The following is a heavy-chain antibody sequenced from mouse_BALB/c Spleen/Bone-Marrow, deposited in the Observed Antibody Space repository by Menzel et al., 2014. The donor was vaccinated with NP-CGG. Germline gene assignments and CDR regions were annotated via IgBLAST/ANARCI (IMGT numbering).Heavy chain of an antibody. CDR2: ISDGGDYT. V-gene: IGHV5-4*02. J-gene: IGHJ4*01. D-gene: IGHD2-14*01. CDR3: ARTYRPYALDY. CDR1: GFTFSDYY. Sequence: DVMLVESGGGLVKPGGSLKLSCAASGFTFSDYYMYWVRQTPDRRLEWVATISDGGDYTDYPDNVKGRFTISRDNAKNALYLQMSSLKFEDTAMYYCARTYRPYALDYWGQGTSVTVSS.